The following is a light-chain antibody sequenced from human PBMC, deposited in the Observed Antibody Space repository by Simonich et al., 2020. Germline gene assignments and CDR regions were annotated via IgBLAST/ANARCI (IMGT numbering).Light chain of an antibody. CDR3: VLYMGSGNWV. V-gene: IGLV8-61*01. CDR2: SPN. CDR1: SGSVSTSYY. J-gene: IGLJ3*02. Sequence: QTVVTQEPSFSVSPGGTVTLTCGLSSGSVSTSYYPSWSQQTPGPAPRQLIYSPNTRSSGVPDRFSGSILGNKAALTITGAQADDESDYYCVLYMGSGNWVFGGGTKLTVL.